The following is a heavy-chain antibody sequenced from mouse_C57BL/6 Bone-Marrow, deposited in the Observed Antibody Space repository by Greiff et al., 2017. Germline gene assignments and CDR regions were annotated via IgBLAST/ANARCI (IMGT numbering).Heavy chain of an antibody. CDR2: IDPSDSYT. Sequence: QVQLQQPGAELVMPGASVKLSCKASGYTFTSYWMHWVKQRPGQGLEWIGEIDPSDSYTNYNQKFKGKSTLTVDKSSSTAYRQLSSLTSEDSAVYYCARAGNSWCAYWGQGTLVTVSA. CDR3: ARAGNSWCAY. CDR1: GYTFTSYW. J-gene: IGHJ3*01. D-gene: IGHD2-1*01. V-gene: IGHV1-69*01.